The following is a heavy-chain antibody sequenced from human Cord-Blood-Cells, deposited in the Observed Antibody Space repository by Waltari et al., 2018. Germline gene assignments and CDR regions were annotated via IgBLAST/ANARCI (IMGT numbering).Heavy chain of an antibody. J-gene: IGHJ4*02. CDR3: ARHGITDGRFDY. CDR2: IYYSGST. D-gene: IGHD1-20*01. CDR1: GGSISSSSYY. V-gene: IGHV4-39*07. Sequence: QLQLQESGPGLVKPSETLSLTCTVSGGSISSSSYYWGWIRQPPGKGLEWIGSIYYSGSTYYNPSLKGRVTISVDTSKNQFSLKLSSVTAADTAVYYCARHGITDGRFDYWGQGTLVTVSS.